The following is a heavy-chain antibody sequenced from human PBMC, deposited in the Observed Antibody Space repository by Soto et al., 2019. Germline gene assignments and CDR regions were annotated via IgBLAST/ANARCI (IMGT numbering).Heavy chain of an antibody. D-gene: IGHD3-3*01. J-gene: IGHJ2*01. Sequence: QVQLVRSGAEVKKPGASVKVSCKASGYTFTSYGISWVRQAPGQGLEWMGWISAYNGNTNYAQKLQGRVTMTTDTSPGKASMELRSLRSDDTAVYYCARYGGGETEMDWYYDFWSGYYTGRSWYFDLWGRGTLVTVSS. CDR2: ISAYNGNT. CDR1: GYTFTSYG. CDR3: ARYGGGETEMDWYYDFWSGYYTGRSWYFDL. V-gene: IGHV1-18*01.